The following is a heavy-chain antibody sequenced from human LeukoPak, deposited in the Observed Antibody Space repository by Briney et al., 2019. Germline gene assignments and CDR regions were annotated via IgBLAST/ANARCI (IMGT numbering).Heavy chain of an antibody. D-gene: IGHD6-19*01. CDR1: GFTFSSYG. CDR2: ISYDGSDK. CDR3: ARPAGTYDYSYGMDV. J-gene: IGHJ6*02. Sequence: QPGGSLRLSCAASGFTFSSYGMHWVRQAPGKGLEWVAVISYDGSDKYYADSVKGRFTISRDSSKNTLYLQMNSLRAEDTAVYYCARPAGTYDYSYGMDVWGQGTTVTVSS. V-gene: IGHV3-30-3*01.